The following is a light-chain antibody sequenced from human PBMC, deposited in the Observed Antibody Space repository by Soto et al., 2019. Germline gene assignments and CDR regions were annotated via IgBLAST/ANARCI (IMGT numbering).Light chain of an antibody. CDR1: QGISRY. V-gene: IGKV1-8*01. J-gene: IGKJ1*01. Sequence: AIRMTQSPSSLSASTGDRVTITCRASQGISRYLAWYQQKPGKAHKLLIYAASTLQSGVPSRFSGSGSGTDFPLTISCLQSDDFATYYLQQYYSYPPWTFGQGTKVEIK. CDR2: AAS. CDR3: QQYYSYPPWT.